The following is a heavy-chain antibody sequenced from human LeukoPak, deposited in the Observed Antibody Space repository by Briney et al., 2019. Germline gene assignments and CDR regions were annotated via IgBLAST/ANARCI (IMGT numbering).Heavy chain of an antibody. D-gene: IGHD3-9*01. CDR3: ARGDYDILTGPTYNYYYGMDV. V-gene: IGHV3-48*04. CDR1: GFTFSSYS. Sequence: GGSLRLSCAASGFTFSSYSMNWVRQAPGKGLEWVSYISSSSSTIYYADSVKGRFTISRDNAKNSLYLQMNSLRAEDTAVYYCARGDYDILTGPTYNYYYGMDVWGQGTTVTVSS. J-gene: IGHJ6*02. CDR2: ISSSSSTI.